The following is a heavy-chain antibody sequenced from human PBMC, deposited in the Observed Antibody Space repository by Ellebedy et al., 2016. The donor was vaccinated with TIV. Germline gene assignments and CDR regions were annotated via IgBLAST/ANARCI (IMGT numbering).Heavy chain of an antibody. V-gene: IGHV3-23*01. CDR3: AKDRNTYSNPHGGWFDP. J-gene: IGHJ5*02. Sequence: GGSLRLXCAASGFTFSSYAMSWVRQAPGKGLEWVSAISGSGGSTYYADSVKGRFTISRDNSKNTLYLQMNSLRAEDTAVYYCAKDRNTYSNPHGGWFDPWGQGTLVTVSS. CDR1: GFTFSSYA. CDR2: ISGSGGST. D-gene: IGHD4-11*01.